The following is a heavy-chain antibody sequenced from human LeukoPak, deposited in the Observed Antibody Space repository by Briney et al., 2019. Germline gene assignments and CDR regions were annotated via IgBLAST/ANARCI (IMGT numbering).Heavy chain of an antibody. Sequence: ASVKVSCKASGYTFRDYYIHWVRQAPGQGLEWMGWINPNDGVKHSAQKFQDRVTMNRDTSISTAYMKVSSLTSDDTAVYYCARDGITVTQNAFDIWGQGTMVTVSS. CDR1: GYTFRDYY. CDR3: ARDGITVTQNAFDI. V-gene: IGHV1-2*02. CDR2: INPNDGVK. D-gene: IGHD4-17*01. J-gene: IGHJ3*02.